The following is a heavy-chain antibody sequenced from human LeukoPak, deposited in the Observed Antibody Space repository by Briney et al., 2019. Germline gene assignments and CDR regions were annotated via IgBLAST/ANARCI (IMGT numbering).Heavy chain of an antibody. Sequence: GGSLRLSCAASGLTLSTKYMSWVRQAPGKGLEWVSVIYSGGGTHYADSVKGRFIISRDNSKNMLYLQMNSLRAEDTAVYYCATWDWYDGCVGYFDYWGQGTLVTVSS. J-gene: IGHJ4*02. CDR2: IYSGGGT. CDR3: ATWDWYDGCVGYFDY. D-gene: IGHD5-24*01. V-gene: IGHV3-66*01. CDR1: GLTLSTKY.